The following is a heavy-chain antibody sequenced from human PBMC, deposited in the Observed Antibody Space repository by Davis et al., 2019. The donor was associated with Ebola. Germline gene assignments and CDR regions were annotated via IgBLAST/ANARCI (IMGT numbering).Heavy chain of an antibody. CDR3: ARDVPRISNAFDI. V-gene: IGHV4-61*01. J-gene: IGHJ3*02. D-gene: IGHD3-3*02. CDR1: GGSFSSDTYY. Sequence: SETLSLTCTVSGGSFSSDTYYWSWIRQPPGKGLEWIGSIYHSGGTKYNPSLKSRVTISFDTSRSQFSLRLSSVTAADTAMYYCARDVPRISNAFDIWGQGTMVTVSS. CDR2: IYHSGGT.